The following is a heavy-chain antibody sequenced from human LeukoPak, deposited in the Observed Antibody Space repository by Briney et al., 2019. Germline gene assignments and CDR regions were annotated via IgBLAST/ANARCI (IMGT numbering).Heavy chain of an antibody. CDR1: GFTFSSYG. CDR2: IWYDGSNK. Sequence: GGSLRLSCAASGFTFSSYGMRWVRQAPGKGLEWVAVIWYDGSNKYYADSVKGRFTISRDNSKNTLYLQMNSLRAEDTAVYYCARGDYVWGSYRPFDYWGQGTLVTVSS. V-gene: IGHV3-33*01. D-gene: IGHD3-16*02. J-gene: IGHJ4*02. CDR3: ARGDYVWGSYRPFDY.